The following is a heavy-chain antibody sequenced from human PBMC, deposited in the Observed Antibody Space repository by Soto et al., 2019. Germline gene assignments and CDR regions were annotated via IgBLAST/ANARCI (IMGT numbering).Heavy chain of an antibody. CDR1: GGSISSRSYY. D-gene: IGHD2-2*01. V-gene: IGHV4-39*01. CDR3: ARRTVIPATGHDF. J-gene: IGHJ4*02. CDR2: IYYSGTN. Sequence: QLQLQESGPGLLKPSETLSLTCTVSGGSISSRSYYWGWIRQPPGKGLEWIGSIYYSGTNYYNPSLKSRVTISVDTSKNQFSLKLSSVTAADTAVYYCARRTVIPATGHDFWGQGTLVTVSS.